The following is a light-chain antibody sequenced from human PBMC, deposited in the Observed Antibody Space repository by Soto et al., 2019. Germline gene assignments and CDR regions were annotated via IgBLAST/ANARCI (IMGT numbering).Light chain of an antibody. CDR1: QNINNW. Sequence: DFPMTQSPSTLSASVGDRVTITCRASQNINNWVAWYQQKPGKAPKFLIYDASTLQRGVPSRFNGSGFGTEFSLTISSRQPDYFGSYYCQHTRTFGQGTKVEIK. V-gene: IGKV1-5*01. CDR2: DAS. J-gene: IGKJ1*01. CDR3: QHTRT.